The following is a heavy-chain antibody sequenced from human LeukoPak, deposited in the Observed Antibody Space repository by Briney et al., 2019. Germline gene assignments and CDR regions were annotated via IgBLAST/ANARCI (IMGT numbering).Heavy chain of an antibody. CDR2: ISYDGSNK. CDR1: GFTFSSYA. J-gene: IGHJ4*02. V-gene: IGHV3-30-3*01. Sequence: PGRSLRLSCAASGFTFSSYAMHWVRQAPGKGLEWVAVISYDGSNKYYADSVKGRFTISRDNSKNTLYLQMNSLRAEDTAVYYCARGPPFIAARLGSFDYWGQGTLVTVSS. D-gene: IGHD6-6*01. CDR3: ARGPPFIAARLGSFDY.